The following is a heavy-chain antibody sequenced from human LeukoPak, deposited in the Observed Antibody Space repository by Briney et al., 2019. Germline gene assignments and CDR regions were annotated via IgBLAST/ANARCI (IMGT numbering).Heavy chain of an antibody. CDR2: VSTGSNYI. V-gene: IGHV3-21*01. J-gene: IGHJ4*02. CDR3: AREAHGYFDY. CDR1: GFTFSSYS. Sequence: GGSLRLSCTASGFTFSSYSLNWVRQAPGKGLEWVSSVSTGSNYIYYADSVKGRFTISRDNDKNSLYLQMNSLRVEDTAVYYCAREAHGYFDYWGQGTLVTVSS. D-gene: IGHD6-6*01.